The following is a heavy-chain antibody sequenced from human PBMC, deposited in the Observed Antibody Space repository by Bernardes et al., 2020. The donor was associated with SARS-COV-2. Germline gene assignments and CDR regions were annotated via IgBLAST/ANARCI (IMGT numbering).Heavy chain of an antibody. D-gene: IGHD3-9*01. J-gene: IGHJ4*02. Sequence: SETLSLTCTVSGGSISSGSYYWSWIRQPAGKGLEWIGRIYTSGSTNYNPSLKSRVTISVDTSKNQFSLKLSSVTAADTAVYYCARGGAGYLGEFDYWGQGTLVTVSS. CDR1: GGSISSGSYY. CDR2: IYTSGST. V-gene: IGHV4-61*02. CDR3: ARGGAGYLGEFDY.